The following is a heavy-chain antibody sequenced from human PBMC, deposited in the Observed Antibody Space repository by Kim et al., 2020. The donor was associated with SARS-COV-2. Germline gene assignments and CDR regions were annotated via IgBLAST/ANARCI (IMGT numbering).Heavy chain of an antibody. CDR3: ATDGDYYGSGSYFDY. Sequence: DSVKGRFSISTDNSKTTLYLQMNRLRAEDTAVYYCATDGDYYGSGSYFDYWGQGTLVTVSS. J-gene: IGHJ4*02. D-gene: IGHD3-10*01. V-gene: IGHV3-30*06.